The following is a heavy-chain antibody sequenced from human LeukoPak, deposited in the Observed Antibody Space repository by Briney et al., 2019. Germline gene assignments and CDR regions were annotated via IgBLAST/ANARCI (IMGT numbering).Heavy chain of an antibody. D-gene: IGHD4-11*01. Sequence: PGGSLRLSCAASGFTVSTNYMSWVRQAPGKGLEWVSAISGSGDRTYYADCVKGRFTISRDNSKNTLYLQMNSLRAEDTAVYYCAKDQGFGATVTTSFDYWGQGTLVTVSS. CDR1: GFTVSTNY. J-gene: IGHJ4*02. CDR2: ISGSGDRT. CDR3: AKDQGFGATVTTSFDY. V-gene: IGHV3-23*01.